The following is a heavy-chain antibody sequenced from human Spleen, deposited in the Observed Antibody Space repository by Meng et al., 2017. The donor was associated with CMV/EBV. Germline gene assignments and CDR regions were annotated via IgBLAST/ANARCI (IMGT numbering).Heavy chain of an antibody. Sequence: GGSLRLSCAASGFTFNSYEMNWVRQAPGKGLEWVSYISNSNGTIYYADSVKGHFTISRDNSKNTLYLQMDSLRAEDTAVYYCAKGPTTDSSGYYSGLDVWGQGTTVTVSS. CDR2: ISNSNGTI. CDR3: AKGPTTDSSGYYSGLDV. J-gene: IGHJ6*02. V-gene: IGHV3-48*03. CDR1: GFTFNSYE. D-gene: IGHD3-22*01.